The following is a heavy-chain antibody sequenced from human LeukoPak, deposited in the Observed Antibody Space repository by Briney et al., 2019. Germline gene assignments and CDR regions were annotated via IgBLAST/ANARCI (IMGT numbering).Heavy chain of an antibody. V-gene: IGHV3-9*01. CDR3: ARASVILPDY. Sequence: PGGSLRLSCAASGFTFDDYAMHWVRQAPGKGLEWVSGISWNSGTIYYADSVKGRFTISRDDAKNSLYLQMNSLRAEDTAVYYCARASVILPDYWGQGTLVTVSS. CDR2: ISWNSGTI. J-gene: IGHJ4*02. D-gene: IGHD2-21*01. CDR1: GFTFDDYA.